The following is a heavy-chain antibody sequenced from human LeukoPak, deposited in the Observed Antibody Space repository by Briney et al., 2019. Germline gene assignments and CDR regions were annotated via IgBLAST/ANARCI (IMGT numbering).Heavy chain of an antibody. V-gene: IGHV1-2*02. CDR2: INPNSGGT. CDR1: GYIFTDYY. J-gene: IGHJ4*02. D-gene: IGHD3-10*01. Sequence: ASVKVSCKASGYIFTDYYMHWVRQAPGQELGWMGWINPNSGGTNYAQKFQGRVTMTRDTSISTAYTELSRLRSDDTAVFYCARGHHYFVSGSYYNFWGQGTLVTVSS. CDR3: ARGHHYFVSGSYYNF.